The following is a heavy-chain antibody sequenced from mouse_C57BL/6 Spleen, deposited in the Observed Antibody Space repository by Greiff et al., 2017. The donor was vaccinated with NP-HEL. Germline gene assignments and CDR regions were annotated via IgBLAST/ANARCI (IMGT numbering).Heavy chain of an antibody. Sequence: VQLQQSGPELVKPGASVKISCKASGYAFSSSWMNWVKQRPGKGLEWIGRIYPGDGDTNYNGKFKGKATLTADKSSSTAYMQLSSLTSEDSAVYFCARSDYGNDYFDYWGQGTTLTVSS. CDR2: IYPGDGDT. V-gene: IGHV1-82*01. D-gene: IGHD2-1*01. CDR3: ARSDYGNDYFDY. J-gene: IGHJ2*01. CDR1: GYAFSSSW.